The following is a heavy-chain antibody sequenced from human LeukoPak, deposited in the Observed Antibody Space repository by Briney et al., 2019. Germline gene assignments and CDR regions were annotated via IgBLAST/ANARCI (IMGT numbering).Heavy chain of an antibody. V-gene: IGHV4-39*07. CDR2: IYYSGST. CDR1: GGSISSGDYY. J-gene: IGHJ4*02. D-gene: IGHD4-17*01. CDR3: ARDYRFEGGYGDYGAFDY. Sequence: PSETLSLTCTVSGGSISSGDYYWSWIRQPPGKGLEWIGSIYYSGSTYYNPSLKSRVTISVDTSKNQFSLKLSSVTAADTAVYYCARDYRFEGGYGDYGAFDYWGQGTLVTVSS.